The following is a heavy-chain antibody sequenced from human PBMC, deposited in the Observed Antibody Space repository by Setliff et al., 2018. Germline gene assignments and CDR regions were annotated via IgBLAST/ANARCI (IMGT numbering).Heavy chain of an antibody. V-gene: IGHV4-4*02. Sequence: SETLSLTCAVSGASISKTDLWSWVRLSPGKGLEWIGEIFHGGTTKSNPSLKSRVTISIDKSKNQFSLSLTSVTAADTAVYSCARVIPSAPRFDPWGRGILVTVSS. D-gene: IGHD2-2*02. CDR2: IFHGGTT. CDR3: ARVIPSAPRFDP. CDR1: GASISKTDL. J-gene: IGHJ5*01.